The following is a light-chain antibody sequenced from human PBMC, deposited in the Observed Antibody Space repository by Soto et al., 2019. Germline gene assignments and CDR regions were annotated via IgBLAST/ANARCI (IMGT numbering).Light chain of an antibody. CDR1: QSISNW. CDR3: QHYNSYPWT. J-gene: IGKJ1*01. CDR2: DAS. Sequence: DIQMTQSPSTLSASVGDRVTLTCRASQSISNWLAWYQQKPGKAPKFLIYDASSLESGVPSRFSGSGSGTIFTLTISSLQPDDFATYYCQHYNSYPWTFGQGTKVDIK. V-gene: IGKV1-5*01.